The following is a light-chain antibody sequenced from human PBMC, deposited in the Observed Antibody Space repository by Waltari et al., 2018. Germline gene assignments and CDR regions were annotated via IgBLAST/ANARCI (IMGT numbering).Light chain of an antibody. CDR1: SSDVGGYNH. CDR3: CSYAGSSTHVL. Sequence: QSALTHPASVSGSPGQSITISCTGTSSDVGGYNHFSWYRQYPDNAPKLMIYDVSKRPSGVSNRFSGSKSCNTASLTISGLQAEDEADYYCCSYAGSSTHVLFGGGTKLTVL. V-gene: IGLV2-23*02. CDR2: DVS. J-gene: IGLJ2*01.